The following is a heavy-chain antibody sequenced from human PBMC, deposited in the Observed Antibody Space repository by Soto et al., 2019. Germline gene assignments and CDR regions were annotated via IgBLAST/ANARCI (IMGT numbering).Heavy chain of an antibody. CDR3: AREDGVVARAFDY. J-gene: IGHJ4*02. CDR2: IWHDGSKQ. V-gene: IGHV3-33*01. CDR1: GFTFSSYG. Sequence: QVQLVESGGGVVQPRRSLRHSCAAAGFTFSSYGMHWVRQAPGKGLEWVAIIWHDGSKQYYADSVKGRFGISRDNAKTSLFLQMNIPRADDTAEYYCAREDGVVARAFDYWGQGVLVTVSS. D-gene: IGHD2-15*01.